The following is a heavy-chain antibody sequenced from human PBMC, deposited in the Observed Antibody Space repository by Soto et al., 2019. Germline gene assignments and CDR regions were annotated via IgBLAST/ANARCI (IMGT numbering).Heavy chain of an antibody. CDR3: ARSPQYTHGWNGAFDY. Sequence: SETLSLTCTVSGGTSGTHFWNWIRQPPGKGLEWIGYFFYRGTTNYNPSLKSRVAISEDTSKNQFSLRLTSVTPADTAVYYCARSPQYTHGWNGAFDYWGLGTLVTVSS. J-gene: IGHJ4*02. CDR2: FFYRGTT. V-gene: IGHV4-59*11. CDR1: GGTSGTHF. D-gene: IGHD1-1*01.